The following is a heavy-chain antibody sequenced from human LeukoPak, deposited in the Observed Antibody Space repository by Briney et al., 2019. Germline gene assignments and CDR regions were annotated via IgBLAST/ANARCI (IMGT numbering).Heavy chain of an antibody. J-gene: IGHJ4*02. CDR1: GGSISSGDYY. CDR3: ARVDAAAGTSDY. D-gene: IGHD6-13*01. V-gene: IGHV4-30-4*01. Sequence: SETLSLTCTVSGGSISSGDYYWSWIRQPPGKGLEWIGYIYYSGSTYYNPSLKSRVTISVDTSKNQFSLKLSSVTAADTAVYYCARVDAAAGTSDYWGQGTLVTVSS. CDR2: IYYSGST.